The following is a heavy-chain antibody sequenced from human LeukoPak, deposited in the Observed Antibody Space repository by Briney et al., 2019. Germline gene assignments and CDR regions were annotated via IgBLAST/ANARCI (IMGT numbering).Heavy chain of an antibody. CDR2: ISAYNGNT. CDR3: ARADGGYAYWYFDL. D-gene: IGHD3-16*01. CDR1: GYTFTSYG. J-gene: IGHJ2*01. V-gene: IGHV1-18*01. Sequence: ASVKVSCKASGYTFTSYGISWVRQAPGQGLEWMGWISAYNGNTNYAQKLQGRVTMTTDTSTSTAYMELRSLRSEDTAVYYCARADGGYAYWYFDLWGRGTLVTVSS.